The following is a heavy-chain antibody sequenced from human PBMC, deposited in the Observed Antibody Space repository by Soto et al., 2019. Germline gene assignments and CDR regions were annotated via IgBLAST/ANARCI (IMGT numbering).Heavy chain of an antibody. V-gene: IGHV3-33*01. J-gene: IGHJ6*02. Sequence: QVQLVESGGGVVQPGRSLRLSCAASGFTFSSYGMHWVRQAPGKGLEWVAVIWYDGSNKYYADSVKGRFTISRDNSKNTLYLQMNSLRAEDTAVYYCATEGPTYCSSTSCSVYYSYGMDVWGQGTTVTVSS. CDR2: IWYDGSNK. D-gene: IGHD2-2*01. CDR3: ATEGPTYCSSTSCSVYYSYGMDV. CDR1: GFTFSSYG.